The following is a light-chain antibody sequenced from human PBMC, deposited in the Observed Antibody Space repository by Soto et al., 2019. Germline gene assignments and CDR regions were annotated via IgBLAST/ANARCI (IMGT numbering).Light chain of an antibody. Sequence: ENVLTQSPGTLSLSPGERAALSCRASQSVSGSYLAWYQQKPGQAPRLVIYDASSRATGIPDRFSGSGSGTDFTLTISRLEAEDFAVYFCYQYDSSPWTFGQGTRWIS. J-gene: IGKJ1*01. CDR3: YQYDSSPWT. CDR2: DAS. CDR1: QSVSGSY. V-gene: IGKV3-20*01.